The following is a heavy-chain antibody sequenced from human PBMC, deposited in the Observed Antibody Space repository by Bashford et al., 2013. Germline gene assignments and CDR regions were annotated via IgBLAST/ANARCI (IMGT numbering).Heavy chain of an antibody. V-gene: IGHV3-7*02. D-gene: IGHD3-3*01. CDR1: GFTFSIYW. CDR3: VTYDFWSGYYYNDYGLDV. CDR2: IKEDGSEK. Sequence: GSLRLSCAASGFTFSIYWMRWVRQAPGKGLEWVANIKEDGSEKHYVDSVKGRFTISRDNARNSLYLQMNNLRAEDTAVYYCVTYDFWSGYYYNDYGLDVWGQGTTVTVSS. J-gene: IGHJ6*02.